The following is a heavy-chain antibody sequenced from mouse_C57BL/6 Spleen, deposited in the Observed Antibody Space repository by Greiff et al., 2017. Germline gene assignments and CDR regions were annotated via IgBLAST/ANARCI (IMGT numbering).Heavy chain of an antibody. Sequence: QVQLKEPGAELVKPGASVKLSCKASGYTFTSYWMQWVKQRPGQGLEWIGEIDPSDSYTNYNQKFKGKATLTVDTSSSTAYMQLSSLTSEDSAVYYCASYYGAYYFDYWGQGTTLTVSS. CDR1: GYTFTSYW. J-gene: IGHJ2*01. CDR3: ASYYGAYYFDY. V-gene: IGHV1-50*01. CDR2: IDPSDSYT. D-gene: IGHD1-1*02.